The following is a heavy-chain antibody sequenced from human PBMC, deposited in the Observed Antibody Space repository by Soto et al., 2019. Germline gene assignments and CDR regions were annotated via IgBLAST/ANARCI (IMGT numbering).Heavy chain of an antibody. CDR3: AVGRALSTIVVYGMDV. V-gene: IGHV1-69*06. J-gene: IGHJ6*02. D-gene: IGHD1-26*01. Sequence: AASVKVSCKASGGTFSSYAISWVRQAPGQGLEWMGGIIPIFGTANYAQKFQGRVTITADKSTSTAYMELSSLRSEDTAVYYCAVGRALSTIVVYGMDVWGQGTTVTVSS. CDR2: IIPIFGTA. CDR1: GGTFSSYA.